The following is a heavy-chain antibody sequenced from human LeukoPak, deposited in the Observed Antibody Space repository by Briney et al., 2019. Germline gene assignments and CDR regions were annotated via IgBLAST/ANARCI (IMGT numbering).Heavy chain of an antibody. D-gene: IGHD2-2*01. CDR3: ARGLHSLRAPRVVVPANSPNYYYYYMDV. V-gene: IGHV4-34*01. Sequence: NTSETLSLICAVYGGSFSGYYWSWIRQPPGKGLEWIGDINHSGSTNYYRSLKSRVTISVDTSKNQFSLKLSAVTAADTAVYYCARGLHSLRAPRVVVPANSPNYYYYYMDVWGKGTTVTVSS. J-gene: IGHJ6*03. CDR2: INHSGST. CDR1: GGSFSGYY.